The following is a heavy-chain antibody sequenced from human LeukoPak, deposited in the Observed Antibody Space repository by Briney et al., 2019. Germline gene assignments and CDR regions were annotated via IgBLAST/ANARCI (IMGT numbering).Heavy chain of an antibody. J-gene: IGHJ4*02. CDR3: ARGAVAPTGVDY. CDR1: GGSISSSSYY. Sequence: SETLSLTCTVSGGSISSSSYYWGWIRQPPGKGLEWIGSIYYSGSTYYNPSLKSRVTISVDTSKNQFSLKLSSVTAADTAVYYCARGAVAPTGVDYWGQGTLVTVSS. V-gene: IGHV4-39*07. D-gene: IGHD6-19*01. CDR2: IYYSGST.